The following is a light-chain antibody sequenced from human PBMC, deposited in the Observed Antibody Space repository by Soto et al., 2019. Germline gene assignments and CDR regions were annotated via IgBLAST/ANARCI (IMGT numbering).Light chain of an antibody. CDR2: GAS. CDR1: QSVSSSY. CDR3: QRYGSSPPWT. J-gene: IGKJ1*01. Sequence: EIVLTQSPATLSLSPGERATLSCRASQSVSSSYFAWYQQKPGQAPSLLSYGASSRATGIPVRFRCSGSGPGFTLTISRLEPEDYSVYYYQRYGSSPPWTFGQGTKVEIK. V-gene: IGKV3-20*01.